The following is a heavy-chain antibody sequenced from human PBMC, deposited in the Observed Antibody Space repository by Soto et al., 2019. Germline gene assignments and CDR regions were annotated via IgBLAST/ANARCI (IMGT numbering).Heavy chain of an antibody. D-gene: IGHD3-16*01. CDR3: ARERGGVRYGMDV. CDR1: GYTFTSYY. Sequence: ASVKVSCKASGYTFTSYYMHWVRQAPGQGLEWMGIINPSGGSTSYAQKLQGRVTMTRDTSTSTVYMELSSLRSEDTAVYYCARERGGVRYGMDVWGQGTTVTVSS. J-gene: IGHJ6*02. V-gene: IGHV1-46*01. CDR2: INPSGGST.